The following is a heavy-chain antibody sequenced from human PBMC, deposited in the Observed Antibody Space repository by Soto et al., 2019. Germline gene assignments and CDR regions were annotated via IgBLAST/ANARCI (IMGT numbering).Heavy chain of an antibody. D-gene: IGHD3-16*01. CDR2: IIPVFDKA. Sequence: QVQLVQSGADVKKPGSSVKVSCKTSGGSFGSSAISWVRQAPTQGLEWMGEIIPVFDKANYAQNFQGRLTITADEVTGTVFMELSSLRSEDTAEYFCARLRRDWGDAFDLWGLGTFVTVSS. V-gene: IGHV1-69*01. CDR1: GGSFGSSA. J-gene: IGHJ3*01. CDR3: ARLRRDWGDAFDL.